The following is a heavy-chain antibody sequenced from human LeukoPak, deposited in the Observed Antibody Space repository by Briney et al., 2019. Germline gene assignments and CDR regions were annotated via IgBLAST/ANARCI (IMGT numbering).Heavy chain of an antibody. J-gene: IGHJ4*02. CDR3: TTHANYDFWSGYYLY. CDR2: IKSKTDGGTT. D-gene: IGHD3-3*01. CDR1: GFTFSNAW. V-gene: IGHV3-15*01. Sequence: GGSLRLSCAASGFTFSNAWMSWVRQAPGKGLEWVGRIKSKTDGGTTDYAAPVKGRFTISRDDSKNTLYLQMNSLKTEDTAVXXCTTHANYDFWSGYYLYWGQGTLVTVSS.